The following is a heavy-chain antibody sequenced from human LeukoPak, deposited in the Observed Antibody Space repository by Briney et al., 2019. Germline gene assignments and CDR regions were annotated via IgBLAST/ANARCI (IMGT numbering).Heavy chain of an antibody. CDR3: ARGQRKQHTLYYFDY. D-gene: IGHD6-13*01. V-gene: IGHV1-8*01. J-gene: IGHJ4*02. CDR2: MNPNSGNT. CDR1: GYIFTSYD. Sequence: ASVKVSCKASGYIFTSYDINWVRQATGQGLEWMGWMNPNSGNTGYAQKFQGRVTMTRNTSISTAYMELSSLRSEDTAVYYCARGQRKQHTLYYFDYWGQGTLVTVSS.